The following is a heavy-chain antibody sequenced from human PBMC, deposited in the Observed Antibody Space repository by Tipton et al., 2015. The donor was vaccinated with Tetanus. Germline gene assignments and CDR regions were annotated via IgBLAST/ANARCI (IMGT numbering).Heavy chain of an antibody. CDR3: ARGTTLDY. J-gene: IGHJ4*02. D-gene: IGHD4-11*01. CDR2: ISYSGTT. Sequence: PGLVKPSESLSLTCSVSGGSISSNTYSWDWIRQPPGEGLEWVGSISYSGTTDYNPSLKSRVTISVDTSKNQFSLNLSSVTAADTAVYYCARGTTLDYWGQGTLVTVSS. CDR1: GGSISSNTYS. V-gene: IGHV4-39*07.